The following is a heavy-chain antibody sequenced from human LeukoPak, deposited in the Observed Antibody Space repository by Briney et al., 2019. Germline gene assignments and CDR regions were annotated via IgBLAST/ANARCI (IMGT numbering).Heavy chain of an antibody. CDR3: ARVGDGYSIDY. D-gene: IGHD5-24*01. CDR2: ISSNGGST. Sequence: GGSLRLSCAASGFTFSSYAMHWVRQAPGKGLEYVSAISSNGGSTYYANSVKGRFTISRDNSKNTLYLQMGSLRAEDMAVYYCARVGDGYSIDYWGQGTLVTVSS. J-gene: IGHJ4*02. CDR1: GFTFSSYA. V-gene: IGHV3-64*01.